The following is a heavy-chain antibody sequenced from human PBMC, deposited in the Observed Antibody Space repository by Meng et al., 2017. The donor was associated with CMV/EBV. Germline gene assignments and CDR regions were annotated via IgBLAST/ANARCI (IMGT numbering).Heavy chain of an antibody. CDR2: IWYDGSNK. CDR1: GFTFSSYG. Sequence: GESLKISCAASGFTFSSYGMHWVRQAPGKGLELVAVIWYDGSNKYYADSVKGRFTISRDNSKNTLYLQMNSLRAEDTAVYYCAKDRQLYGGLEVWGQGTTVTVSS. J-gene: IGHJ6*02. D-gene: IGHD1-1*01. V-gene: IGHV3-33*06. CDR3: AKDRQLYGGLEV.